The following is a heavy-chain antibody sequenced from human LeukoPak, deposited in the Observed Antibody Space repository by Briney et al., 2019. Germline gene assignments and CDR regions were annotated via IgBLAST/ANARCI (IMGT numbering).Heavy chain of an antibody. D-gene: IGHD2-2*01. Sequence: GGSLRLSCAASGFTFSRHWMSWVRQAPGKGLEWVANIKEDEGEKYYADSVKGRFTISRDNAKNSLYLQMNSLRAEDTAVYYCARSDCSSTSCYSHAFDIWGQGTMVTVSS. J-gene: IGHJ3*02. CDR3: ARSDCSSTSCYSHAFDI. V-gene: IGHV3-7*01. CDR1: GFTFSRHW. CDR2: IKEDEGEK.